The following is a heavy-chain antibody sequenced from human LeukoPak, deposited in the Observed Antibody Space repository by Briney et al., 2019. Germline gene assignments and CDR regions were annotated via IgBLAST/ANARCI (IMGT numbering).Heavy chain of an antibody. CDR2: INTNTGNP. CDR3: ARANLWFGELGWIDP. V-gene: IGHV7-4-1*02. Sequence: ASVKVSCKASGYTFTSYYMHWVRQAPGQGLEWMGWINTNTGNPTYAQGFTGRFVFSLDTSVSTAYLQISSLKADDTAVYYCARANLWFGELGWIDPWGQGTQVTVSS. CDR1: GYTFTSYY. D-gene: IGHD3-10*01. J-gene: IGHJ5*02.